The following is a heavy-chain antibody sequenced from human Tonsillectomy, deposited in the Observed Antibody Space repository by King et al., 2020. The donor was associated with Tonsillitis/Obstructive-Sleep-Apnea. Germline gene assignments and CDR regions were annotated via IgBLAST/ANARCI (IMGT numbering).Heavy chain of an antibody. CDR3: ARDRTGTTSFHI. Sequence: GQLVQSGGGLIQPGGSLRLSCAASGFTVGSNYMSWVRQAPGKGLEWVSVIYSGGSTYYADSVKGRFTISRENSKKTLYLQMNSLRAEDTAVYYCARDRTGTTSFHIWGQGTMVTVSS. V-gene: IGHV3-53*01. D-gene: IGHD1-1*01. CDR1: GFTVGSNY. J-gene: IGHJ3*02. CDR2: IYSGGST.